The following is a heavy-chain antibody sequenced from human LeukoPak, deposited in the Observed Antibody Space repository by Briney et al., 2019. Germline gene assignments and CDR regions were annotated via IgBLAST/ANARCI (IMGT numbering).Heavy chain of an antibody. CDR1: GFTFTYNG. V-gene: IGHV3-48*01. CDR2: ISRSSTTI. D-gene: IGHD3-22*01. CDR3: ARDRHKYNYDSGGYPPY. J-gene: IGHJ4*02. Sequence: SGGSLRLSCAASGFTFTYNGMNWVRQAPGKGLEWVSFISRSSTTIYYADSVKGRFTISRDNAKNSLYLQMNTLRAEDTAVYYCARDRHKYNYDSGGYPPYWGQGTLVTVSS.